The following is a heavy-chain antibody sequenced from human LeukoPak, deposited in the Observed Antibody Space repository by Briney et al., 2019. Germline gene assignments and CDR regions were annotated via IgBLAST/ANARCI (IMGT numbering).Heavy chain of an antibody. J-gene: IGHJ3*02. CDR3: ARERGYCSSSNCYTSDAFDI. D-gene: IGHD2-2*02. CDR1: GYTFTGYY. Sequence: ASVKVSCMASGYTFTGYYMHWVRQAPGQGLEWMGWINPNGGGTKYGQKFQGRVTMTRDTSISTASMELTRLTSDDTAVYYCARERGYCSSSNCYTSDAFDIWGQGTMVTVSS. V-gene: IGHV1-2*02. CDR2: INPNGGGT.